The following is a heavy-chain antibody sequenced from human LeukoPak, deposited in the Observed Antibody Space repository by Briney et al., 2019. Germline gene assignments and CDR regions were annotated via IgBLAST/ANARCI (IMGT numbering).Heavy chain of an antibody. Sequence: SETLSLTCTVSGASFSSSSYYWVWVRQPPGKGLEWIGSINYSGTTYYRPSLKSRVTISVDTSKNQFSLKLTSVTAADTAVYYCARFGSGWYYFDYWGQGTLVTVSS. D-gene: IGHD6-19*01. CDR1: GASFSSSSYY. CDR2: INYSGTT. J-gene: IGHJ4*02. CDR3: ARFGSGWYYFDY. V-gene: IGHV4-39*07.